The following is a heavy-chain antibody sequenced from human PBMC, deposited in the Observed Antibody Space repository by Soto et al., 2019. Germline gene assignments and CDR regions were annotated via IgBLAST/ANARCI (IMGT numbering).Heavy chain of an antibody. CDR1: AASFSKYY. V-gene: IGHV4-59*01. CDR2: IYFNGNT. CDR3: ASVTFGGIVLAH. J-gene: IGHJ4*02. Sequence: ETLSLTCTVSAASFSKYYWTWIRQPPGKGLEWIGYIYFNGNTKYNPSLEGRLTISIDTSKKEFSLKLTSVTAADAAVYYCASVTFGGIVLAHWGQGTLVTVSS. D-gene: IGHD3-16*01.